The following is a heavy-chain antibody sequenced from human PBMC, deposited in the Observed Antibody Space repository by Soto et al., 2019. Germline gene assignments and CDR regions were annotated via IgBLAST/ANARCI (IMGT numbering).Heavy chain of an antibody. CDR2: INGYTGNT. V-gene: IGHV1-18*01. J-gene: IGHJ6*02. CDR1: GYTFTSYG. Sequence: QVQLVQSGAEVKKPGASVKVSCKASGYTFTSYGLSWVRQAPGQGLEWMGWINGYTGNTNYAQKFQGRVTMTTDTXTNTAYLDPWTLISADTAVYYCARSCVTGKGGIGGWGQRTTVTVS. CDR3: ARSCVTGKGGIGG.